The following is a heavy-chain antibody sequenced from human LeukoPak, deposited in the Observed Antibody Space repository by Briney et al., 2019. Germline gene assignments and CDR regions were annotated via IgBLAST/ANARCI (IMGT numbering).Heavy chain of an antibody. J-gene: IGHJ4*02. Sequence: PGGSLRLSCSASGFTFSDFPMHWVRQAPGNGLEYVSAISKNGGDKYYADSVKGRFTISRDNSKNTLYLQMSNLRAEDTAVYYCIKVKTNSRAYYYDQWGQGTLVTVSS. CDR1: GFTFSDFP. CDR2: ISKNGGDK. V-gene: IGHV3-64D*06. CDR3: IKVKTNSRAYYYDQ. D-gene: IGHD3-22*01.